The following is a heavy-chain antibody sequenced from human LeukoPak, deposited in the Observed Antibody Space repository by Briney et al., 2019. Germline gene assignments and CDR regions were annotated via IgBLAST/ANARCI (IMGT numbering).Heavy chain of an antibody. J-gene: IGHJ6*02. Sequence: RGSLRLSCAASGFTFSSYAMHWVRQAPGKGLEWVAVISYDGSNKYYADSVKGRFTISRDNSKNTLYLQMNSLRAEDTAVYYCARDLYYYGSGSFGKYYYYGMDVWGRGTTVTVSS. D-gene: IGHD3-10*01. V-gene: IGHV3-30-3*01. CDR1: GFTFSSYA. CDR3: ARDLYYYGSGSFGKYYYYGMDV. CDR2: ISYDGSNK.